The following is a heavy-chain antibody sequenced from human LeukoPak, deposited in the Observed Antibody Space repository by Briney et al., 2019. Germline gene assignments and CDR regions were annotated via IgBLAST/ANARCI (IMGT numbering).Heavy chain of an antibody. CDR2: TTANGDWA. J-gene: IGHJ3*01. V-gene: IGHV3-23*01. CDR3: AKDPNGDYIGAFDF. Sequence: GGSLRLSCAASGFTFNMYSMNWVRQAPGKGLEWVSATTANGDWALYADSVKGRFTISRDNSKNTLYLQMSSLRAEDTAVYYCAKDPNGDYIGAFDFWGQGTMVIVSS. D-gene: IGHD4-17*01. CDR1: GFTFNMYS.